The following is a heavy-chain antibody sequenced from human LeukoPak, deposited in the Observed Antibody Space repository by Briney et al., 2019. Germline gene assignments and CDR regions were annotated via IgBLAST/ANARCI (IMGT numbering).Heavy chain of an antibody. CDR1: GLTFSSYA. J-gene: IGHJ5*02. CDR3: AKDYRARATRWFDP. Sequence: GGSLRLSCAASGLTFSSYAMTWVRQAPGKGLEWVSTISGSGGGPSYADSVKGRFTISRDNSKDTLYLQMNSLRAEDTAVYYCAKDYRARATRWFDPWGQGTLVTVSP. D-gene: IGHD1-26*01. V-gene: IGHV3-23*01. CDR2: ISGSGGGP.